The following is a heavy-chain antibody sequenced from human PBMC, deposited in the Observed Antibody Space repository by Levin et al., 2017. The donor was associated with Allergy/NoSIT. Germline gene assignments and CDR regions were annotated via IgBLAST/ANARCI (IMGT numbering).Heavy chain of an antibody. V-gene: IGHV3-49*03. CDR2: IRSKTFGGTT. Sequence: GGSLRLSCTASGFTFSDYAMSWFRQAPGKGLEWVGFIRSKTFGGTTEYAASVKGRFTISRDDFKSIAYLQMNSLKTEDTAVYYCTRRGAVAVSGGDYWGQGTLVTVSS. CDR3: TRRGAVAVSGGDY. D-gene: IGHD6-19*01. J-gene: IGHJ4*02. CDR1: GFTFSDYA.